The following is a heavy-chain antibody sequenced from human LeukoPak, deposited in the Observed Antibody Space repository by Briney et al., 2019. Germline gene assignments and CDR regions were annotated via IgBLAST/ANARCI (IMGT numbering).Heavy chain of an antibody. CDR1: GFTFSSYA. CDR3: AKDPNYVYYYGMDV. V-gene: IGHV3-23*01. CDR2: ISGSGGST. D-gene: IGHD1-7*01. Sequence: PGGSLRLSCAASGFTFSSYAMSWVRQAPGKGLEWDSAISGSGGSTYYADSVKGRFTISRDNSKNTLYLQMNSLRAEDTAVYYCAKDPNYVYYYGMDVWGHGTTVTVSS. J-gene: IGHJ6*02.